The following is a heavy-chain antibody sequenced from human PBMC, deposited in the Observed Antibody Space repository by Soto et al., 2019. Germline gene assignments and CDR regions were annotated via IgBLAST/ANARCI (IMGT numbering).Heavy chain of an antibody. CDR3: ARTPSRYNFWTGNDAFDI. CDR2: IDWDDDK. J-gene: IGHJ3*02. CDR1: GFSLSTSGMC. Sequence: GSGPTLVNPTQTLTLTCTFSGFSLSTSGMCVSWIRQPPGKALEWLARIDWDDDKYYSTSLKTRLTISKDTSKNQVVLTMTNMDPVDTATYYCARTPSRYNFWTGNDAFDIWGQGTMVTVSS. V-gene: IGHV2-70*11. D-gene: IGHD3-3*01.